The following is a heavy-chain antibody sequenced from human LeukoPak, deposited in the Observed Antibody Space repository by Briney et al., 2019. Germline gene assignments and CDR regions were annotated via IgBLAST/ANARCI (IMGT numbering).Heavy chain of an antibody. D-gene: IGHD5-18*01. CDR2: IYHSGST. V-gene: IGHV4-30-2*01. CDR1: GGSISSGGYS. CDR3: ARAVDTAMGYYFDY. J-gene: IGHJ4*02. Sequence: PSETLSLTCAVSGGSISSGGYSWSWIRQPPGKGLEWIGYIYHSGSTYYNPSLKSRVTISVDRSKNQFSLKLSSVTAADTAGYYCARAVDTAMGYYFDYWGQGTQVTVSS.